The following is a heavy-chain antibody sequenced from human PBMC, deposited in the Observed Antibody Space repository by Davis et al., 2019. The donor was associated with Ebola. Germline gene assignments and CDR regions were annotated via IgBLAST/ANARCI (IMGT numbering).Heavy chain of an antibody. V-gene: IGHV4-34*01. CDR2: VNQSGGA. Sequence: SETLSLTCAVYGGSFSGYYWTWIRQSPGKGLEWIGEVNQSGGASYNPSLTSRVTISVDSSKRQFSLKLSSVTAADTAMYYCATTPRYSGYGAYFDYWGRGTLVTVSS. D-gene: IGHD5-12*01. J-gene: IGHJ4*02. CDR1: GGSFSGYY. CDR3: ATTPRYSGYGAYFDY.